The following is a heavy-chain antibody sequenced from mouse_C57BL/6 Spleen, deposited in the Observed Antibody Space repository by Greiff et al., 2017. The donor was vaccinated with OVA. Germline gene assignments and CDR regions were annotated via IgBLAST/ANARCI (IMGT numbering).Heavy chain of an antibody. D-gene: IGHD1-1*01. J-gene: IGHJ3*01. CDR2: IYPGDGDT. V-gene: IGHV1-82*01. CDR3: ARENTTVVAKIPFAY. CDR1: GYAFSSSW. Sequence: VQLQQSGPELVKPGASVKISCKASGYAFSSSWMNWVKQRPGKGLEWIGRIYPGDGDTNYNGKFKGKDTLTADKSSSTAYIHLSSMTSEDSAVYFCARENTTVVAKIPFAYWGQGTLVTVSA.